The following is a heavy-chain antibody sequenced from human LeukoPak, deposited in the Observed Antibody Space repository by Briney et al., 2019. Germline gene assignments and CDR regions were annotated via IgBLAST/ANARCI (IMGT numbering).Heavy chain of an antibody. CDR2: VNLQGST. Sequence: SETLSLTCGVSGGSITITNYWTWVRQPPGKGLEWIGEVNLQGSTNYNPSLMGRVAISVDTSENHISLQLTSVTAADTAVYYCAREGGPYRPLDYSGQGTLVTVST. V-gene: IGHV4-4*02. CDR3: AREGGPYRPLDY. J-gene: IGHJ4*02. CDR1: GGSITITNY.